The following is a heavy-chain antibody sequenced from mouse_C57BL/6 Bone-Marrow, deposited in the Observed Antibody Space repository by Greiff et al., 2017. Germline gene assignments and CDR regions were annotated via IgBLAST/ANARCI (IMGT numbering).Heavy chain of an antibody. V-gene: IGHV14-2*01. CDR3: VLYYSNYDYAMDY. CDR2: IDPEDGET. Sequence: DVKLQESGAELVKPGASVKLSCTASGFNIKDYYMHWVKQRTEQGLEWIGRIDPEDGETKYAPKFQGKATITADTSSNTAYLQLSSLTSEDTAVYYCVLYYSNYDYAMDYWGQGTSVTVSS. J-gene: IGHJ4*01. CDR1: GFNIKDYY. D-gene: IGHD2-5*01.